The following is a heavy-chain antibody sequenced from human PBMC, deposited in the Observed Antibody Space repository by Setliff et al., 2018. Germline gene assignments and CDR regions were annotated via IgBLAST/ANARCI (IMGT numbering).Heavy chain of an antibody. J-gene: IGHJ4*02. Sequence: ASVKVSCKASGGTFSSYAISWVRQAPGQGLEWMGRIIPIFGTANYAQKFQGRVTITADKSTSTAYMELSSLRSEDTAVYYCAKGRALYSSGWNLHDYWGQGTLVTVSS. V-gene: IGHV1-69*06. CDR2: IIPIFGTA. CDR1: GGTFSSYA. CDR3: AKGRALYSSGWNLHDY. D-gene: IGHD6-19*01.